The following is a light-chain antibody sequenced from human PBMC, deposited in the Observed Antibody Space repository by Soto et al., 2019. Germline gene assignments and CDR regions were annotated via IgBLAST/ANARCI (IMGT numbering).Light chain of an antibody. CDR1: KSVNSN. Sequence: MRINQSPAILSVAPRGRAILACRASKSVNSNYLAWYQQHPGQPPRLLIYGASTRATGLPARFSGSGSGTQFTLTISSLQSEDFAVYYCQHYTNWPITLGQGTRLEIK. V-gene: IGKV3-15*01. J-gene: IGKJ5*01. CDR3: QHYTNWPIT. CDR2: GAS.